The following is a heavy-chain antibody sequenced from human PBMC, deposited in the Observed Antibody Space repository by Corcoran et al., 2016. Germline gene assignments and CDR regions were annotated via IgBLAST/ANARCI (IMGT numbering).Heavy chain of an antibody. CDR3: AQSGAGTWPPGVY. CDR2: IWYDGSNK. Sequence: QVQLVESGGGVVQAGRSLRLSCAASGFVFSTSGMHWVRQAPGKGLEWVAVIWYDGSNKYYAETVKGRFTISRDNSKNTLVWEMNSLRDGETAVDYWAQSGAGTWPPGVYWVQGTLVTVSS. CDR1: GFVFSTSG. D-gene: IGHD3-10*01. J-gene: IGHJ4*02. V-gene: IGHV3-33*01.